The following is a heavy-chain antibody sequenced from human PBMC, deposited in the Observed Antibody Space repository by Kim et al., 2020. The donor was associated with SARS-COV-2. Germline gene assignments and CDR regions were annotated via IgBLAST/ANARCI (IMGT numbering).Heavy chain of an antibody. Sequence: GGSLRLSCAASGFTFSSYAMHWVRQAPGKGLEWVAVISYDGSNKYYADSVKGRFTISRDNSKNTLYLQMNSLRAEDTAVYYCARAPAGAYLTVDYWGQGTLVTVSS. D-gene: IGHD3-16*01. CDR2: ISYDGSNK. CDR3: ARAPAGAYLTVDY. V-gene: IGHV3-30-3*01. J-gene: IGHJ4*02. CDR1: GFTFSSYA.